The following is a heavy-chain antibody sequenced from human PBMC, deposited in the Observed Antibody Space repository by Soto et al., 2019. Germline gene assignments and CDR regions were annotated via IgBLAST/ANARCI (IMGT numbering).Heavy chain of an antibody. J-gene: IGHJ4*02. CDR3: ARAVRLRLDN. Sequence: QVQLQESGPGLVKPSQTLSLTCTVSGGSITSGGYYWSWIRQHPGKGLEWIGYIYYSGSTYFNPSLKYRVNLALHTSKYQLSLNLSSVTAADTAPYSCARAVRLRLDNWGQGTLVTVSS. CDR2: IYYSGST. D-gene: IGHD2-15*01. V-gene: IGHV4-31*03. CDR1: GGSITSGGYY.